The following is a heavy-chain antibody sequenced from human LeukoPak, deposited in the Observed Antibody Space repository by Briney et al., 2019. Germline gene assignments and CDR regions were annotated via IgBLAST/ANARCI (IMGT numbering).Heavy chain of an antibody. CDR2: ISGSSSST. J-gene: IGHJ4*02. D-gene: IGHD3-22*01. V-gene: IGHV3-23*01. CDR1: GFTFNSYA. CDR3: AKEVITMIVAVPFDY. Sequence: GGSLRLSCAASGFTFNSYAMTWVRQAPGKGPEWVSVISGSSSSTDYADSVKGRFTISRDNSKNTLYLQMNSLRAEDTAVYYCAKEVITMIVAVPFDYWGQGTLVTVSS.